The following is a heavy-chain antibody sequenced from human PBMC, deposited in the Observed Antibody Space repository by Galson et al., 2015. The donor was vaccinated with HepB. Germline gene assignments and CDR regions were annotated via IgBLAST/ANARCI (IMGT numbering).Heavy chain of an antibody. J-gene: IGHJ6*02. Sequence: CAISGDSVSTNIVAWNWIRQSPSRGLEWLGRTYYRPKWYSDYAVSVQSRITINPDTSRNQFPLQLNSVTPEDTGVYYCTRVRHLARGMDVWGQGTTVTVSS. CDR1: GDSVSTNIVA. CDR2: TYYRPKWYS. D-gene: IGHD5-12*01. CDR3: TRVRHLARGMDV. V-gene: IGHV6-1*01.